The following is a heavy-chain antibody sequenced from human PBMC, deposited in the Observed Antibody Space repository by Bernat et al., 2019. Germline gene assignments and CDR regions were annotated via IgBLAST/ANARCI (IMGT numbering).Heavy chain of an antibody. V-gene: IGHV3-21*01. CDR1: GFTFSSYS. Sequence: EVQLVESGGGLVKPGGSLRLSCAASGFTFSSYSMNWVRQAPGKGLEWVSSISSSSSYIYYADSVKGRFTISRDNAKNSLYLQMNSRRAEDTAVYYCASYSYDYVWGSYPDNWFDPWGQGTLVTVSS. D-gene: IGHD3-16*02. CDR3: ASYSYDYVWGSYPDNWFDP. CDR2: ISSSSSYI. J-gene: IGHJ5*02.